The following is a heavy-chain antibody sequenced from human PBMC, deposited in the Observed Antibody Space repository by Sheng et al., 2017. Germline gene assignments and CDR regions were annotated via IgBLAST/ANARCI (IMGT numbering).Heavy chain of an antibody. CDR3: ARDNSRIQLWRNAFDI. CDR2: IIPILGIA. J-gene: IGHJ3*02. V-gene: IGHV1-69*08. Sequence: QVQLVQSGAEVKKPGSSVKVSCKASGGTFSSYTISWVRQAPGQGLEWMGRIIPILGIANYAQKFQGRVTITADKSTSTAYMELSSLRSEDTAVYYCARDNSRIQLWRNAFDIWGQGTMVTVSS. CDR1: GGTFSSYT. D-gene: IGHD5-18*01.